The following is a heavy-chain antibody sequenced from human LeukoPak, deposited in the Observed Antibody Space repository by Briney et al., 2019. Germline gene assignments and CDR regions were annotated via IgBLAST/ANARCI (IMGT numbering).Heavy chain of an antibody. CDR1: GYSFTSYW. D-gene: IGHD2-2*01. Sequence: GESLKISCKGSGYSFTSYWIGWVRQMPGKGLEWMGIIYPGDSDTRYSPSFQGQVTISAGKSISTAYLQWSSLKASDTAMYYCARLLGYCSSTSCYGRVGYFDYWGQGTLVTVSS. J-gene: IGHJ4*02. CDR2: IYPGDSDT. CDR3: ARLLGYCSSTSCYGRVGYFDY. V-gene: IGHV5-51*01.